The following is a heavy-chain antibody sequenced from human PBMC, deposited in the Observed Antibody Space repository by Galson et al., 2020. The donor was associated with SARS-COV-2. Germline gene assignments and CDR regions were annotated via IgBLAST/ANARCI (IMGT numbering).Heavy chain of an antibody. D-gene: IGHD6-19*01. CDR2: IKQDGSEK. Sequence: QLGESLKISCAASGFTFSSYWMSWVRQAPGKGLEWVANIKQDGSEKYYVDSVKGRFTISRDNAKNSLYLQMNSLRAEDTAVYYCASTYSSGWIFDYWGQGTLVTVSS. CDR3: ASTYSSGWIFDY. V-gene: IGHV3-7*01. CDR1: GFTFSSYW. J-gene: IGHJ4*02.